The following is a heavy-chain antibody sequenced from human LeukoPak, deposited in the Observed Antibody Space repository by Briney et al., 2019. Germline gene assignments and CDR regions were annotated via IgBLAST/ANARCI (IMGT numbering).Heavy chain of an antibody. CDR3: AREGTDYGDYLNWFDP. CDR2: ISSSGSTI. Sequence: PGGSLRLSCAASGFTFSSYSMNWIRQAPGKGLEWVSYISSSGSTIYYADSVKGRFTISRDNAKSSLYLQMNSLRAEDTAVYYCAREGTDYGDYLNWFDPWGQGTLVTVSS. D-gene: IGHD4-17*01. CDR1: GFTFSSYS. J-gene: IGHJ5*02. V-gene: IGHV3-48*04.